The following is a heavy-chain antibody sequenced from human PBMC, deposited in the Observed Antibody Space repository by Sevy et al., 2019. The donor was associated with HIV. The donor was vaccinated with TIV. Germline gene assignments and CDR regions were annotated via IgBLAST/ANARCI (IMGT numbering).Heavy chain of an antibody. CDR2: ITGSGSST. CDR1: GFTFTNYA. CDR3: AKDFTGYNGMDV. V-gene: IGHV3-23*01. D-gene: IGHD3-9*01. J-gene: IGHJ6*02. Sequence: GGSLRLSCAASGFTFTNYALSWVRQPPGKGLEWVSAITGSGSSTYYADSVKGRFTISRDNSKNILYLQMNSLRAEDTAVYYCAKDFTGYNGMDVWGQGTMVTVSS.